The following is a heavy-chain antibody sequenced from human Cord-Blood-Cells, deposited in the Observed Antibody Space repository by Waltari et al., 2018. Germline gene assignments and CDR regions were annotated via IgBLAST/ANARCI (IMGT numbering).Heavy chain of an antibody. CDR3: ARVIAAPLFDP. J-gene: IGHJ5*02. Sequence: QVQLQESGPGLVKPSETLSLTCAVSGYSISSGYSWGWIRQPPGKGLEWIGSIYHSGRTYYSPSLKSRVTRSVDTSKNQFSLKLSSVSAAETAVYYCARVIAAPLFDPWGQGTLVTVSS. D-gene: IGHD6-6*01. CDR1: GYSISSGYS. CDR2: IYHSGRT. V-gene: IGHV4-38-2*01.